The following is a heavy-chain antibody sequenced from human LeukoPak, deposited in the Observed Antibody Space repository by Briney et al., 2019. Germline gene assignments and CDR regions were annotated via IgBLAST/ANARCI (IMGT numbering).Heavy chain of an antibody. CDR1: GGSISSYY. J-gene: IGHJ4*02. Sequence: SETLSLTCTVSGGSISSYYWSWIRQPPGKGLEWIGYIYYSGSTNYNPSLKSRVTISVDTSKNQFSLKLSSVTAADTAVYYCARGGSGAARPKWGFDYWGQGTLVTVSS. CDR2: IYYSGST. D-gene: IGHD6-6*01. CDR3: ARGGSGAARPKWGFDY. V-gene: IGHV4-59*01.